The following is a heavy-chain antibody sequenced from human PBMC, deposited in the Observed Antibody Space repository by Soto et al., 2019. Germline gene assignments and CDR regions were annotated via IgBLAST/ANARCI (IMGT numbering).Heavy chain of an antibody. CDR2: INAGNGNT. CDR3: ARGGKSDSSSSGRNWFDP. Sequence: ASGKVSCKASGYTFTSYAMHWLRQAPGQRLEWMGWINAGNGNTKYSQKFQGRVTITRDTSASTAYMELSSLRSEDTAVYYCARGGKSDSSSSGRNWFDPWGQGTLVTVSS. J-gene: IGHJ5*02. V-gene: IGHV1-3*01. D-gene: IGHD6-6*01. CDR1: GYTFTSYA.